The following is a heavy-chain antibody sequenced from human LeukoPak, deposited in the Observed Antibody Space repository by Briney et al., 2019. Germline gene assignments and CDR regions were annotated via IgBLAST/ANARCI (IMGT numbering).Heavy chain of an antibody. CDR1: GFTFSSYW. Sequence: GGSLRLSCAASGFTFSSYWMNWVRQAPGKGLEWVGRIRSQTAGGTTDFASPVKGRFSISRDDSKNSLYLQMNSLTSEDTAVYYCAHGSAQYYEYWGQGTLVTVSS. V-gene: IGHV3-15*07. CDR3: AHGSAQYYEY. CDR2: IRSQTAGGTT. D-gene: IGHD2-15*01. J-gene: IGHJ1*01.